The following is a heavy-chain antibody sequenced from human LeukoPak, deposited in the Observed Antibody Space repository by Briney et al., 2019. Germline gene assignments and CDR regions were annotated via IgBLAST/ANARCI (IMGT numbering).Heavy chain of an antibody. CDR1: GGSISSSSYY. J-gene: IGHJ4*02. CDR2: IYYSGST. D-gene: IGHD2-2*01. Sequence: SETLSLTCTVSGGSISSSSYYWGWIRQPPGKGLEWIGSIYYSGSTYYNPSLKSRATISVDTSKNQFSLKLSSVTAADTAVYYCARFWGTAAMFDYWGQGTLVTVSS. CDR3: ARFWGTAAMFDY. V-gene: IGHV4-39*01.